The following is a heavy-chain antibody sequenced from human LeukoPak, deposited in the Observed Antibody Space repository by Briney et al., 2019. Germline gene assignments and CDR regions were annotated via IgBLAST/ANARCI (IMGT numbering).Heavy chain of an antibody. CDR3: ARTTVTNNY. D-gene: IGHD4-17*01. Sequence: PSETLSLTCAVYGGSFSGYYWRWIRQSPGKGLEWIGEIKDSGSTNYDPSLKSRVTISVDTSKNQISLKLTSVTAADTAVYYCARTTVTNNYWGQGTLVTVSS. V-gene: IGHV4-34*01. CDR1: GGSFSGYY. J-gene: IGHJ4*02. CDR2: IKDSGST.